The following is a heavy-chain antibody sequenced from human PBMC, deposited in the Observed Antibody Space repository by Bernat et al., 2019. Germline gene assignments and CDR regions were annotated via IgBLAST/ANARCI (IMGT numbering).Heavy chain of an antibody. V-gene: IGHV3-30*18. D-gene: IGHD3-16*01. J-gene: IGHJ4*02. CDR2: ISYDGSNK. CDR1: GFTFSSYG. CDR3: AKGTPVTLSCSVDY. Sequence: QVQLVESGGGVVQPGRSLRLPCAASGFTFSSYGMHWVRQAPGKGLEWVAVISYDGSNKYYADSVKGRFTIYRDNSKNTLYPQMNSQRAEDTAVYYCAKGTPVTLSCSVDYWGQGTLVTVSS.